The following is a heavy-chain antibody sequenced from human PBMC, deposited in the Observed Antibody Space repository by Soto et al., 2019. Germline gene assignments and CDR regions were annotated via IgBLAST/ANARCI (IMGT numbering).Heavy chain of an antibody. CDR3: ARAGPPTVVPAALRDAFDI. CDR1: GFTFSSYS. CDR2: ISSSSSYI. V-gene: IGHV3-21*01. Sequence: GGSLRLSCAASGFTFSSYSMNWVRQAPEKGLEWVSSISSSSSYIYYADSVKGRFTISRDNAKNSLYLQMNSLRAEDTAVYYCARAGPPTVVPAALRDAFDIWGQGTMVTVSS. D-gene: IGHD2-2*01. J-gene: IGHJ3*02.